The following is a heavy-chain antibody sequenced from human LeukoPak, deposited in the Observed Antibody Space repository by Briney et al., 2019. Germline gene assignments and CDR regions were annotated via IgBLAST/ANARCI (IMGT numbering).Heavy chain of an antibody. V-gene: IGHV3-73*01. CDR2: IRSKTDSYAT. CDR3: TVNWNYEV. Sequence: PGGSLRLSCAASGFTFSGSTMHWVRQASGKGLEWVGRIRSKTDSYATAYVASVKGRFTISRDDSKNTAYLQMNSLKTEDTAVYYCTVNWNYEVWGQGTLVIVSS. J-gene: IGHJ4*02. D-gene: IGHD1-7*01. CDR1: GFTFSGST.